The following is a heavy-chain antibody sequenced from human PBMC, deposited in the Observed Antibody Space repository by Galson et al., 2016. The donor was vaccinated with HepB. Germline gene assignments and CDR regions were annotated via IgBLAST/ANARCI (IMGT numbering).Heavy chain of an antibody. J-gene: IGHJ4*02. CDR2: INPSNTSA. V-gene: IGHV1-46*01. CDR1: GYRFTGYY. Sequence: SVKVSCKASGYRFTGYYLHWVRLTSGQGLEWMGIINPSNTSADYAQKFQGRVTMASDTSTSTVYMELSSLRSEDTAMYYCARDLAEDSWNYYFDSWGQGTLVTVSS. CDR3: ARDLAEDSWNYYFDS. D-gene: IGHD1-1*01.